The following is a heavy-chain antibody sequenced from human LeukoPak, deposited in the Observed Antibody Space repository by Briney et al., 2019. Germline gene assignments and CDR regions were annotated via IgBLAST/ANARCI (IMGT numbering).Heavy chain of an antibody. CDR1: GGSISSGGYY. J-gene: IGHJ4*02. V-gene: IGHV4-30-2*01. Sequence: PSQTLSLTCTVSGGSISSGGYYWSWIRQPPGKGLEWIGEINHSGSTNYNPSLKSRVTISVDTSKNQFSLKLSSVTAADTAVYYCARVRLGRVDYWGQGTLVTVSS. CDR3: ARVRLGRVDY. CDR2: INHSGST. D-gene: IGHD1-26*01.